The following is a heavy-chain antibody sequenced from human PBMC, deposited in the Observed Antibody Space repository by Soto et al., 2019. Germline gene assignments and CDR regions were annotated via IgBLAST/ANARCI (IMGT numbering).Heavy chain of an antibody. CDR3: ARSSQSTVNTFDY. CDR1: GGSISSGGYY. D-gene: IGHD4-17*01. V-gene: IGHV4-31*03. Sequence: SETLSLTCTVFGGSISSGGYYWSWIRQHPGKGLEWIGYIYYSGSTYYNPSLKSRVTISVDTSKNQFSLKLSSVTAADTAVYYCARSSQSTVNTFDYWGQGTLVTVSS. J-gene: IGHJ4*02. CDR2: IYYSGST.